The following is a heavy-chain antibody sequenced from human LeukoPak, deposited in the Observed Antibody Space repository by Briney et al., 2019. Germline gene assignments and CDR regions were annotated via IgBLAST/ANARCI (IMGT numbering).Heavy chain of an antibody. V-gene: IGHV4-4*08. Sequence: SETLSLTCTVSGGSIISYYWSWIRQPPGKRLEWVGSIHSSGNTYYNPTLKSRVTISVDTSKNQFSLNLTSVTAADAAVYYCARDLGYSGFDWAPWGQGTLVTVSS. CDR3: ARDLGYSGFDWAP. J-gene: IGHJ5*02. CDR2: IHSSGNT. CDR1: GGSIISYY. D-gene: IGHD5-12*01.